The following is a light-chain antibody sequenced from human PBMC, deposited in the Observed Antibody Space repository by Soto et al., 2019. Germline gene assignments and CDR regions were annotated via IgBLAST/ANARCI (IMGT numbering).Light chain of an antibody. J-gene: IGKJ1*01. CDR1: QSVSNK. Sequence: EIVMTQSPATLSVSPGERATLSCRASQSVSNKLAWYQQKPGQAPRLLIYHASIRATGIPARFSGSGSGTEFTLPISSLQSEDFAIYYCQHYNNWPPGTFGQGTKGEIK. CDR2: HAS. V-gene: IGKV3-15*01. CDR3: QHYNNWPPGT.